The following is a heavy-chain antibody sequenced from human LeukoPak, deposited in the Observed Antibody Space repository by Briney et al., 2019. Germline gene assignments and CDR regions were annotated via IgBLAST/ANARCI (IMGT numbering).Heavy chain of an antibody. CDR3: ASTATFDY. V-gene: IGHV3-7*01. CDR1: GFTFSSYW. D-gene: IGHD2-21*02. CDR2: IKQDGSEE. Sequence: GGSLRLSCAASGFTFSSYWMSGVRQAPGKGLEWVANIKQDGSEEYYVDSVKGRFTISRDNAKNSLHLQMNSLRAEDTAVYYCASTATFDYWGQGTPVTVSS. J-gene: IGHJ4*02.